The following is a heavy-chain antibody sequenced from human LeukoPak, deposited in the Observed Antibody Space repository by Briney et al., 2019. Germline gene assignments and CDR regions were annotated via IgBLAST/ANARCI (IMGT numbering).Heavy chain of an antibody. V-gene: IGHV1-2*02. J-gene: IGHJ4*02. D-gene: IGHD3-22*01. CDR3: ARDTNYYDSSGYYLAF. CDR1: GYTFTGYY. CDR2: ISPNSGAT. Sequence: GASVKVSCKASGYTFTGYYMHWVRQAPGQGLEWMGWISPNSGATNYERKFQGRVTMTRDASITTAYMELSGLRSDDTAVYYCARDTNYYDSSGYYLAFWGQGTLVTVSS.